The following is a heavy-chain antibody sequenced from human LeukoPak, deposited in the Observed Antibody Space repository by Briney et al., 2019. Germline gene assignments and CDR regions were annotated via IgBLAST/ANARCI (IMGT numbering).Heavy chain of an antibody. CDR3: ARSRVRGVMGYNWFDP. J-gene: IGHJ5*02. D-gene: IGHD3-10*01. CDR2: INHSGST. V-gene: IGHV4-34*01. Sequence: SETLSLTCAVYGGSFSGYYWSWIRQPPGKGLEWIGEINHSGSTNYNPSLKSRVTISVDTSKNQFSLKLSSVTAADTAVYYCARSRVRGVMGYNWFDPRGQGTLVTVSS. CDR1: GGSFSGYY.